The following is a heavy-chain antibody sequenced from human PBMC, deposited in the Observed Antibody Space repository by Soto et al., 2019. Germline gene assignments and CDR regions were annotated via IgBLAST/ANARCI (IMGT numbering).Heavy chain of an antibody. D-gene: IGHD6-25*01. Sequence: EVQLVESGGGLVQPGRSLRLSCAASGFTFDDYAMHWVRQAPGKGLEWVSGISWNSGSIGYADSVKGRFTISRDNAKNSLYLQMNSLRAEDTALYYCAKDASSAPYYYYYMDGWGKGTTVTVSS. CDR3: AKDASSAPYYYYYMDG. V-gene: IGHV3-9*01. J-gene: IGHJ6*03. CDR2: ISWNSGSI. CDR1: GFTFDDYA.